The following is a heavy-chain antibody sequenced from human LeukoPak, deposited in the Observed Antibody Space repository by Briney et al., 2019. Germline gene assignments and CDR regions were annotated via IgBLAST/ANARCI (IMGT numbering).Heavy chain of an antibody. CDR1: GYSFTSYW. D-gene: IGHD2-15*01. CDR3: ARLNRYCRGGSCYSHYYYMDV. Sequence: GESLKISCKGSGYSFTSYWIGWVRQMPGKGLEWMGIVYPGDSETRYSPSFQGQVTISADKSISTAYLQWSSLRASDTAVYYCARLNRYCRGGSCYSHYYYMDVWGKGTTVTVSS. J-gene: IGHJ6*03. V-gene: IGHV5-51*01. CDR2: VYPGDSET.